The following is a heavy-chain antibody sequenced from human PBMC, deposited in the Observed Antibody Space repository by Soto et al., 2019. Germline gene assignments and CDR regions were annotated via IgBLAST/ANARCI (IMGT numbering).Heavy chain of an antibody. CDR2: MSGSSSTT. D-gene: IGHD3-16*02. CDR3: AKNQKRVLPRVIGF. J-gene: IGHJ4*02. V-gene: IGHV3-23*01. Sequence: EVRLLESGGGLVKPGGSLRLSCATSGLTFSNYAMSWVRQALGGGLEWVSSMSGSSSTTYYADSVRGRFTISRDRSKNTLYLQMSSLRAEDTALYYCAKNQKRVLPRVIGFWGQGTLVTVSS. CDR1: GLTFSNYA.